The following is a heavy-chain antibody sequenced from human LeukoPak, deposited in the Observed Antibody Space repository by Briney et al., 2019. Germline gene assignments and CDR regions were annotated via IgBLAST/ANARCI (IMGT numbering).Heavy chain of an antibody. CDR1: GFTLSNYW. CDR3: ARGTSVPGTDY. J-gene: IGHJ4*02. Sequence: PGGSLRLSCAAPGFTLSNYWMNWVRQAPGKGLEWVANINQDGTAKSYVDSVKGRFTIARDNAKSSVYLQMNSLRAEDTAMYYCARGTSVPGTDYWGRGTLVTVSS. V-gene: IGHV3-7*01. D-gene: IGHD1-1*01. CDR2: INQDGTAK.